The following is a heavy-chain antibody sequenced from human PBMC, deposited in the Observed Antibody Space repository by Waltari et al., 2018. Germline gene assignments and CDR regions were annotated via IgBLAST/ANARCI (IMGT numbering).Heavy chain of an antibody. CDR1: GGSISGSS. V-gene: IGHV4-4*07. J-gene: IGHJ4*02. Sequence: QVQLQESGPGLVKPSETLSLTCTVSGGSISGSSWSWIRQPAGKGLEWIGRSYSGGSTDYIPSLKSRPTMSGDTSKNQFSLKLCSVTAADTAVYYCARGPGRESREAFDYWGQGTLVTVAS. D-gene: IGHD3-10*01. CDR3: ARGPGRESREAFDY. CDR2: SYSGGST.